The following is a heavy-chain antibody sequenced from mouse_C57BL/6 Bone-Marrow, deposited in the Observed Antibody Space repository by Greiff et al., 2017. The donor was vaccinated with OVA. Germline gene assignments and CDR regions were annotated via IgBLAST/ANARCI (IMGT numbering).Heavy chain of an antibody. CDR3: AGWEFAY. CDR1: GYTFTSYW. CDR2: IDPSDGYT. V-gene: IGHV1-50*01. Sequence: QVQLQQPGAELVKPGASVKLSCKASGYTFTSYWIQWVKQRPGQGLEWIGEIDPSDGYTNYNQKFKGKATVTVYTSSSTANMQLSSLTSEDSAVYYCAGWEFAYWGQGTLVTVSA. J-gene: IGHJ3*01. D-gene: IGHD4-1*01.